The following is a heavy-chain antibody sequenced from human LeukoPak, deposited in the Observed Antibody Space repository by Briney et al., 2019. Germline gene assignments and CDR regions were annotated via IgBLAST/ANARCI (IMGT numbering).Heavy chain of an antibody. D-gene: IGHD3-10*01. J-gene: IGHJ4*02. V-gene: IGHV1-69*04. Sequence: SVKVSCKASGGTFSSYAISWVRQAPGQGLEWMGRIIPILGIANYAQKFQGRVTITADKSTSTAYMELSSLRSEDTAVYYCASSGSGSYYRDYWGQGTLVTVSS. CDR3: ASSGSGSYYRDY. CDR2: IIPILGIA. CDR1: GGTFSSYA.